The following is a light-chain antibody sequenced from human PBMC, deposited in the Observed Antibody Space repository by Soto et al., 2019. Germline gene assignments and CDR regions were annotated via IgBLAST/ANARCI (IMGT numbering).Light chain of an antibody. V-gene: IGLV3-25*02. Sequence: SYELTQPPSVSVSPGQTARITCPGDALPKQYAYWYQQKPGQAPVVVIYKDNGRPSGIPERFSGSSSGTTVTLTISGVQAEDEAYYYCQSSDSSGRYPYVFGTGTKSPS. CDR2: KDN. J-gene: IGLJ1*01. CDR3: QSSDSSGRYPYV. CDR1: ALPKQY.